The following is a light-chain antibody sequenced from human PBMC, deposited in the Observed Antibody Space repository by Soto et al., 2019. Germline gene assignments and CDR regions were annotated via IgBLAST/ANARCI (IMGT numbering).Light chain of an antibody. Sequence: DIQLTQSPSFLSASVGDRVTITCRASQGISSYLAWYQQKPGKSPKLLIYAASTLQSGVPSRFSGSGSGTAFTLKISSLQPEDFATYYCQQLHSYPQLTFGGWNTVAIK. J-gene: IGKJ4*01. CDR1: QGISSY. CDR3: QQLHSYPQLT. V-gene: IGKV1-9*01. CDR2: AAS.